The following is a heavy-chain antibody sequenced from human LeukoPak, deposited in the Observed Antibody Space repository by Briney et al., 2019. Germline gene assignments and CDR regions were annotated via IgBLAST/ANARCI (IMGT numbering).Heavy chain of an antibody. Sequence: SETLSLTCAVSGYSSSSGYFWGWIRQPPGKGLEWIGSISQSGNTYYNLSLKSRVTISVDTSKNQFSLKLSSVTAADTAFYCCARLNQFVYRFDPWGQGTLVSVFS. CDR1: GYSSSSGYF. CDR2: ISQSGNT. V-gene: IGHV4-38-2*01. J-gene: IGHJ5*02. D-gene: IGHD3-16*01. CDR3: ARLNQFVYRFDP.